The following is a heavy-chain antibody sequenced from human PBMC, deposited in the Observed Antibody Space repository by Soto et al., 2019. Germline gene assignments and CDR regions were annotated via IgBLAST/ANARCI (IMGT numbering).Heavy chain of an antibody. CDR2: ISGSGGST. V-gene: IGHV3-23*01. CDR1: GFTFSSYA. D-gene: IGHD3-3*01. CDR3: AKEYYDFWSGYYWPDVFDS. J-gene: IGHJ3*02. Sequence: GGSLRLSCAASGFTFSSYAMSWVRQAPGKGLEWVSAISGSGGSTYYADSVKGRFTISRDNSKNTLYLQMNSLRAEDTAVYYCAKEYYDFWSGYYWPDVFDSWGQGTMVTVSS.